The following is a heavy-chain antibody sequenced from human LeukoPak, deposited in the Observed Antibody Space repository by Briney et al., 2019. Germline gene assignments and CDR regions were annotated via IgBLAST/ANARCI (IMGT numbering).Heavy chain of an antibody. CDR2: IYYSGST. CDR3: ARPGYDFWSGYSPFGAFDI. Sequence: SETLSLTCTVSGGSISSSSYYWGWIRQPPGKGLEWIGSIYYSGSTYYNPSLKSRVTMSVDTFKNQFSLKLSSVTAADTAVYYCARPGYDFWSGYSPFGAFDIWGQGTMVTVSS. CDR1: GGSISSSSYY. D-gene: IGHD3-3*01. V-gene: IGHV4-39*01. J-gene: IGHJ3*02.